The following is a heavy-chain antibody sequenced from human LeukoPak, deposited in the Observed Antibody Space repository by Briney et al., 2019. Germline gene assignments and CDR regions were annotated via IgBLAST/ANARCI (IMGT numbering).Heavy chain of an antibody. D-gene: IGHD1-1*01. CDR3: ARYGLERFLFDY. V-gene: IGHV4-39*01. CDR2: IYYSGST. CDR1: VGSISSSSYY. Sequence: SETLSLTCTVSVGSISSSSYYWGWIRQPPGKGLEWIGSIYYSGSTYYNPSLKSRVTISVDTSKNQFSLKLSSVTAADTAVYYCARYGLERFLFDYWGQGTLVTVSS. J-gene: IGHJ4*02.